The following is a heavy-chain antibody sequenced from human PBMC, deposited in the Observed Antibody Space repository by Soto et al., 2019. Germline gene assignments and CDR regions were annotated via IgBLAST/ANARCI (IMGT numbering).Heavy chain of an antibody. CDR3: AREVVFGVVINDAFDI. V-gene: IGHV4-31*03. CDR1: GGSISSGGYY. J-gene: IGHJ3*02. Sequence: QVQLQESGPGLVKPSQTLSLTCTVSGGSISSGGYYWSRIRQHPGKGLEWIGYIYYSGSTYYNPSLKSRVTISVDTSKNQFSLKLSSVTAADTAVYYCAREVVFGVVINDAFDIWGQGTMVTVSS. CDR2: IYYSGST. D-gene: IGHD3-3*01.